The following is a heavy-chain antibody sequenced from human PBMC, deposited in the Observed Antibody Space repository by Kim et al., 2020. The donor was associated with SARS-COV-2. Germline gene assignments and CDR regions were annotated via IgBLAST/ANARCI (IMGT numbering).Heavy chain of an antibody. CDR2: IYYSGST. Sequence: SETLSLTCTVSGGSISSYYWSWIRQPPGKGLEWIGYIYYSGSTNYNPSLKSRVTISVDTSKNQFSLKLSSVTAADTAVYYCARASARTDYGELSLWFDPWGQGTLVTVSS. CDR3: ARASARTDYGELSLWFDP. V-gene: IGHV4-59*01. D-gene: IGHD4-17*01. J-gene: IGHJ5*02. CDR1: GGSISSYY.